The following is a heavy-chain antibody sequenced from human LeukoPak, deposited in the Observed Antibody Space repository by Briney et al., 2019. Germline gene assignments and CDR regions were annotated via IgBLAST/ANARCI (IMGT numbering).Heavy chain of an antibody. CDR3: ARDRPYSGSSKYYFDY. D-gene: IGHD1-26*01. J-gene: IGHJ4*02. Sequence: PSETLSLTCTASGASISSDYWTWIRQPPGKGLEWIGCGHKSGSTHYNPSLRSRVTISLDTSKSQFSLKLSSVTAADTAVYYCARDRPYSGSSKYYFDYWGQGTLVTVSS. CDR1: GASISSDY. CDR2: GHKSGST. V-gene: IGHV4-4*08.